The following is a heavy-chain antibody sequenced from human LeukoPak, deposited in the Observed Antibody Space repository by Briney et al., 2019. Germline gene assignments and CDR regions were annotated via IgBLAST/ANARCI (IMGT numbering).Heavy chain of an antibody. V-gene: IGHV3-23*01. CDR1: GFTFDNYA. Sequence: PGGSLRLSCAASGFTFDNYAMNWVRQAPGKGLEWVSAISASGGATYYADSVKGRFTISRDNSKNTLLLQMNSLRAEDTAVYYCAKKQTGEYYIDYWGQGTLVTVSS. CDR2: ISASGGAT. J-gene: IGHJ4*02. D-gene: IGHD1/OR15-1a*01. CDR3: AKKQTGEYYIDY.